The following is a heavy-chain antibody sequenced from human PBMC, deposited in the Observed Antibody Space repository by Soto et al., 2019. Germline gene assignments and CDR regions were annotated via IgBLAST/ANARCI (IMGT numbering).Heavy chain of an antibody. V-gene: IGHV1-18*01. CDR1: GYTFTSYG. CDR2: ISAYNGNT. CDR3: AAARGRPSRLEIDY. D-gene: IGHD6-6*01. J-gene: IGHJ4*02. Sequence: ASVKVSCKASGYTFTSYGIGWVRQAPGQELEWMGWISAYNGNTDYAQRFQGRVTMTTDASTSTVYMELSSLRSEDTAVHYCAAARGRPSRLEIDYWGQGTLVTSPQ.